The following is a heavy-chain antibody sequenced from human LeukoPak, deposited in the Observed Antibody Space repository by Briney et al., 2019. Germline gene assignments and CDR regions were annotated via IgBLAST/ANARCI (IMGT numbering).Heavy chain of an antibody. Sequence: QPGGSLRLSCAASGFTFSSYRMSWVRQAPGKGLEWVANIKQEGSEKYYVDSVKGRFTISRDNAKNSLFLQMNSLRAEDTAVYYCASHQGGSGFLRPFDYWGQGTLVTVSS. V-gene: IGHV3-7*05. CDR1: GFTFSSYR. J-gene: IGHJ4*02. CDR2: IKQEGSEK. D-gene: IGHD3-10*01. CDR3: ASHQGGSGFLRPFDY.